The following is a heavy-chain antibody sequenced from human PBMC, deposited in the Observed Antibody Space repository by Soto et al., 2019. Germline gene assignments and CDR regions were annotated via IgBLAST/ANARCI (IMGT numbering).Heavy chain of an antibody. Sequence: ASVKVSCKVSGYTLTELSMHWVRQAPGKGLEWMGGFDPEDGETIYAQKFQGRVTMTEDTSTDTAYMELSSLRSEDTAVYYCATEVLGYCSGGRCNWFDPWCQATLVTVSS. CDR3: ATEVLGYCSGGRCNWFDP. CDR2: FDPEDGET. J-gene: IGHJ5*02. CDR1: GYTLTELS. D-gene: IGHD2-15*01. V-gene: IGHV1-24*01.